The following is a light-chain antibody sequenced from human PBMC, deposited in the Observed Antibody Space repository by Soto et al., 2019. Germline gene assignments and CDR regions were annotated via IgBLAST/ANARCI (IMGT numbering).Light chain of an antibody. V-gene: IGKV3-20*01. CDR2: GSS. CDR3: QQYARSPWT. Sequence: EVVLTQSPGTLSLSPGEAATLSCRASQTVSSGYLAWYQQRSGQAPRLLIYGSSSRASDVPDRFSGSGSGTEFTLTISSLEPEDFAGYFCQQYARSPWTFGQGIKLEIK. CDR1: QTVSSGY. J-gene: IGKJ1*01.